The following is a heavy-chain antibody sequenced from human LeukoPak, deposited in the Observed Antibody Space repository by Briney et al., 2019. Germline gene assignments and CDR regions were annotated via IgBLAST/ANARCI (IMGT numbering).Heavy chain of an antibody. J-gene: IGHJ4*02. CDR3: AKAQYSYASGGDY. CDR2: VSGRGYNT. Sequence: GGSLRLSCAASGFTFSSYAMSWARQAPGKGLEWVSAVSGRGYNTYYADSVKGRFTVSRDNSKNTLYLQMNSLRAEDTAVYYCAKAQYSYASGGDYWGQGTLVTVSS. CDR1: GFTFSSYA. V-gene: IGHV3-23*01. D-gene: IGHD5-18*01.